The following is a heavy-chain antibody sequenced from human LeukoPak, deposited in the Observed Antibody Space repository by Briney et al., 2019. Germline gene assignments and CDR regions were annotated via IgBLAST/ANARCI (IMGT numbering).Heavy chain of an antibody. V-gene: IGHV4-39*07. J-gene: IGHJ6*02. CDR3: TRDHREVVVPYYYYGMDV. CDR1: GDSIRSSSYH. D-gene: IGHD3-22*01. Sequence: SETLSLTCTVSGDSIRSSSYHWGWIRQPPGKGLEWTGSIYYSGSTYNNRSLKRRLTISIDTSKNQFSLRLSSVTAADTAVYYCTRDHREVVVPYYYYGMDVWGQGTTVTVSS. CDR2: IYYSGST.